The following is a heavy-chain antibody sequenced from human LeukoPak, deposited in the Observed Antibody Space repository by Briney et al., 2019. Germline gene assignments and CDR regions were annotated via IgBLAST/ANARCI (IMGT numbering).Heavy chain of an antibody. CDR2: AYYSGST. CDR1: GGSISGSNYY. Sequence: SETLSLTCTVSGGSISGSNYYWAWIRQPPGKTLEWIGSAYYSGSTYYNPPLKGRVTISVDTSKNQFSLKLTSVTAADTAVYYCARELWIAAAGTTAFDYWGPGTQVTVSS. V-gene: IGHV4-39*07. J-gene: IGHJ4*02. CDR3: ARELWIAAAGTTAFDY. D-gene: IGHD6-13*01.